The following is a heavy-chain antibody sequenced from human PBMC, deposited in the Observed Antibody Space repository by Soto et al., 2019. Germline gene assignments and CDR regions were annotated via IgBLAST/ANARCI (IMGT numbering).Heavy chain of an antibody. J-gene: IGHJ4*02. V-gene: IGHV4-31*03. CDR2: IYYSGST. CDR3: ARAPSSGYEYYFDY. Sequence: SETLSLTCTVSGGSISSGGYYWSWIRQHPGNGLEWIGYIYYSGSTYYNPSLKSRVTISVDTSKNQFSLKLSSVTAADTAVYYCARAPSSGYEYYFDYWGQGTLVTVSS. D-gene: IGHD3-22*01. CDR1: GGSISSGGYY.